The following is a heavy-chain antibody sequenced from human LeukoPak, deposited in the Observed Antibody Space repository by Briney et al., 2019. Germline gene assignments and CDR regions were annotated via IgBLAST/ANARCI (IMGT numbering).Heavy chain of an antibody. CDR2: IYYSGST. CDR3: AREHRGYSYGLFDN. V-gene: IGHV4-59*01. D-gene: IGHD5-18*01. CDR1: GGSMSIYY. J-gene: IGHJ4*02. Sequence: SETLSLTCTVCGGSMSIYYWSWLRQPPGKGLEWIGSIYYSGSTNYNPSLKSRVTISVDTSKNQFSLMLSSVTAADTAVYYCAREHRGYSYGLFDNWGQGTLVTVSS.